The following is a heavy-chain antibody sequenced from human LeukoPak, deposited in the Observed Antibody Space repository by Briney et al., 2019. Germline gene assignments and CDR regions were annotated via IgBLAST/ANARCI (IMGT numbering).Heavy chain of an antibody. CDR3: ARHGTISSESYFDY. CDR2: IHNSGRT. J-gene: IGHJ4*02. CDR1: GGSFSGYY. V-gene: IGHV4-59*08. Sequence: SETLSLTCAVYGGSFSGYYWSWIRQPPGKGLEWIGYIHNSGRTNYNPSLKSRVTGFVDTSKNQVSLRLSSVTAADTAVYYCARHGTISSESYFDYWGQGALVTVSS. D-gene: IGHD1-14*01.